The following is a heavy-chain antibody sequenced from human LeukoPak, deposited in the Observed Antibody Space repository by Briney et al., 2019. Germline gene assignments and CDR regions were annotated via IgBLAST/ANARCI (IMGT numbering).Heavy chain of an antibody. CDR2: IYYSGST. D-gene: IGHD3-16*01. V-gene: IGHV4-59*01. CDR3: ATSYYDYDRWGY. CDR1: GDSISSYY. J-gene: IGHJ4*02. Sequence: SETLSLTCTVSGDSISSYYWSWIRQPPGKGLEWIGYIYYSGSTNYNPSLKSRVTISVDTSKNQFSLKLSSVTAADTAVYYCATSYYDYDRWGYWGQGTLVTVSS.